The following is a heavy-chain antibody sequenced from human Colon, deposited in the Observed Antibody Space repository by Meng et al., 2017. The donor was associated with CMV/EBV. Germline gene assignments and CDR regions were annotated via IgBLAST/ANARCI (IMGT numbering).Heavy chain of an antibody. Sequence: LSCVASDFTVTNTYMTWVRQAPGKGLEWVAAIYSGGSTYYADSVKGRFTISKDNSKNTLYLQMNSLRAEDTAVYYCAGEGNWGLFDYWGQGTLVTVSS. CDR3: AGEGNWGLFDY. V-gene: IGHV3-53*01. J-gene: IGHJ4*02. D-gene: IGHD7-27*01. CDR2: IYSGGST. CDR1: DFTVTNTY.